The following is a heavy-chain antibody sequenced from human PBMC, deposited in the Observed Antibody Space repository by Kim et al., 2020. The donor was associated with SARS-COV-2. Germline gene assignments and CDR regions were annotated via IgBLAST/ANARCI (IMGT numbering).Heavy chain of an antibody. D-gene: IGHD6-25*01. Sequence: SETLSLTCTVSGDSVSSKSYYWDWIRQPPGKGLEWIGYTYYSGNTKYSPSLKSRVIISVDTSKNQLSLELTSVTAADTAVYYCARESPRGLDLWGQGTL. CDR2: TYYSGNT. CDR1: GDSVSSKSYY. J-gene: IGHJ5*02. CDR3: ARESPRGLDL. V-gene: IGHV4-61*01.